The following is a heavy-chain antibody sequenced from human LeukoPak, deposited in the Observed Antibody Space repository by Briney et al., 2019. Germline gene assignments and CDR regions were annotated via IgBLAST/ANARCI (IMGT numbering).Heavy chain of an antibody. CDR3: ANPEYDFWSGYGSWAMPDAFDI. CDR1: GFTISNYW. Sequence: PGGSLRLSCAASGFTISNYWMSWVRQAPGKGLKWVANIKQDGSERYYVDSVKGRFTISRDNAKNSLYLQMNSLRAEDTAVYYCANPEYDFWSGYGSWAMPDAFDIWGQGTMVTVSS. CDR2: IKQDGSER. J-gene: IGHJ3*02. V-gene: IGHV3-7*03. D-gene: IGHD3-3*01.